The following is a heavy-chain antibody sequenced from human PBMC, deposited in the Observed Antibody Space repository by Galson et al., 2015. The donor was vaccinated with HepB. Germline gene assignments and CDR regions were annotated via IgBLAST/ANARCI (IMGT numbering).Heavy chain of an antibody. J-gene: IGHJ2*01. Sequence: SLRLSCAASGFTVSSNLMSWVRQAPGKGLEWVSVIYSSGGTYYADSVKGRFTISRDNSKNTLYLQMNSLRAEDTAVYFCAREGYGGNAYWYFDLWGRGTLVAVSS. CDR2: IYSSGGT. V-gene: IGHV3-53*01. CDR3: AREGYGGNAYWYFDL. D-gene: IGHD4-23*01. CDR1: GFTVSSNL.